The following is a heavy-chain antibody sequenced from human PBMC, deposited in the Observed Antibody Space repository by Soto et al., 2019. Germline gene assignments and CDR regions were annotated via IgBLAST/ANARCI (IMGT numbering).Heavy chain of an antibody. D-gene: IGHD3-22*01. CDR3: AHRDYYNSTVYAPFDS. V-gene: IGHV2-5*01. Sequence: SGTPLVTPTQTLTLTCAFSGFSLSTSAGGVGWIRQPPGKALEWLVLLYRNEDKRYNPSLESRLTVTKDTSKNQVVLTMTNVDPVDTATYYCAHRDYYNSTVYAPFDSWGQGTLVTVSS. CDR2: LYRNEDK. CDR1: GFSLSTSAGG. J-gene: IGHJ5*01.